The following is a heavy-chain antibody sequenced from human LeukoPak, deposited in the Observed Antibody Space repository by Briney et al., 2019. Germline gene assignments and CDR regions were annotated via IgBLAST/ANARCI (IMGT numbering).Heavy chain of an antibody. CDR3: ARVRVEYYYYYMDV. J-gene: IGHJ6*03. CDR1: GNTFTSYD. CDR2: MNPNSGNT. Sequence: ASVKVSCKASGNTFTSYDINWVRQATGQGLEWMGWMNPNSGNTGYAQKFQGRVTMTRNTSISTAYMELSSLRSEDTAVYYCARVRVEYYYYYMDVWGKGTTVTVSS. V-gene: IGHV1-8*01. D-gene: IGHD2-15*01.